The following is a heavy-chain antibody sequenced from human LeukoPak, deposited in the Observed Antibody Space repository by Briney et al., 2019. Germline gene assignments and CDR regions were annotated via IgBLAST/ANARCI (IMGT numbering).Heavy chain of an antibody. CDR3: AKESTYYYDSSGYPYYFDY. D-gene: IGHD3-22*01. CDR2: ISGGGGST. CDR1: GFTFSSYA. Sequence: TGGSLRLSCAASGFTFSSYAMSWVRQPPGKGLEWVSAISGGGGSTYYADSVKGRFTISRDNSKNTLYLQMNSVRAEDTAVYYCAKESTYYYDSSGYPYYFDYWGEGSLVTLSS. V-gene: IGHV3-23*01. J-gene: IGHJ4*02.